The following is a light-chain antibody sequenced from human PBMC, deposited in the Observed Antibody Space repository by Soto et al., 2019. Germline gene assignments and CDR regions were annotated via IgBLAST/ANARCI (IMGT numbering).Light chain of an antibody. CDR1: SSDVGAYNY. CDR3: CSYAGSYSFV. V-gene: IGLV2-11*01. J-gene: IGLJ1*01. CDR2: DVS. Sequence: QPVLTQPRSVSGSPGQSVTISCTGTSSDVGAYNYVSWYQQHPGKAPKLILYDVSKRPSGVPDRFSGSKSGSTASLTISGLQTEDETDYYCCSYAGSYSFVFGTGTKLTVL.